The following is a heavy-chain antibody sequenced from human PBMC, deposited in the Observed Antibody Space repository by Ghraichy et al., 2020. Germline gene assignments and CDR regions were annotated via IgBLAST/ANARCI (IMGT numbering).Heavy chain of an antibody. CDR2: VYSSGTT. J-gene: IGHJ5*02. CDR3: AGRFAYSGSCDP. V-gene: IGHV4-39*01. D-gene: IGHD1-26*01. CDR1: GGSVRSPDYY. Sequence: SQTLSLTCSVSGGSVRSPDYYWAWIRQSPGKGLELIGSVYSSGTTHYNPSLKSRVSMFVDTSSNQFSLDLITVTAADTAVYFCAGRFAYSGSCDPWGPGTLVVVSS.